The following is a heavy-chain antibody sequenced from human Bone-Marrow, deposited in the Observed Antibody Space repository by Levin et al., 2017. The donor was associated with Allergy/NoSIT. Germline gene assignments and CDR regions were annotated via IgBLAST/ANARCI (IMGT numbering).Heavy chain of an antibody. D-gene: IGHD5-18*01. CDR2: ISYGGSDE. Sequence: GESLKISCAASEFTFSSHAMHWVRQAPGKGLEWVAVISYGGSDEYYADSVKGRFTISRDNSQNTVFLQMNSLRAEDTAVYYCAKDRTYGYFDAFDIWGQGTLVTVSS. J-gene: IGHJ3*02. CDR1: EFTFSSHA. CDR3: AKDRTYGYFDAFDI. V-gene: IGHV3-30*18.